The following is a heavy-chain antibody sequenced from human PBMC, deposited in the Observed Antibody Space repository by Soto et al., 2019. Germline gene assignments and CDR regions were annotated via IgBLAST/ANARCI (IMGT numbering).Heavy chain of an antibody. CDR3: ARSEIQGPIDY. J-gene: IGHJ4*02. CDR2: IYYSGST. Sequence: SSETLSLTCTVSGGSISSYYWSWIRQPPGKGLEWIGYIYYSGSTNYNPSLKSRVTISVDTSKNQFSLKLSSVTAADTAVYYCARSEIQGPIDYWGQGTLVTVS. V-gene: IGHV4-59*01. CDR1: GGSISSYY.